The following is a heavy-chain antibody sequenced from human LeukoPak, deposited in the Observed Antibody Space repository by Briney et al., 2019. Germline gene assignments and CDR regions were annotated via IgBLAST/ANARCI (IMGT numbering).Heavy chain of an antibody. Sequence: SETLSLTCTVSGGSISSYYWSWIRQPAGKGLEWIGRIYTSGSTNCNPSLKSRVTMSVDTSKNQFSLKLSSVTAADTAVYYCARGRGYDSSGYYSFYAFDIWGQGTMVTVSS. CDR3: ARGRGYDSSGYYSFYAFDI. V-gene: IGHV4-4*07. J-gene: IGHJ3*02. CDR1: GGSISSYY. D-gene: IGHD3-22*01. CDR2: IYTSGST.